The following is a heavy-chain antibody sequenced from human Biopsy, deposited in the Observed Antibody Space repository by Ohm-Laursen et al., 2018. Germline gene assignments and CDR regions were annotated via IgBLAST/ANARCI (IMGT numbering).Heavy chain of an antibody. CDR2: ISKLMST. Sequence: SDTLSLTCTVSGASVTSGSYFWSWIRQPPGKGLEWLGYISKLMSTNSNPSLKSRVTISVDTSKNHFFLKLISVTASDTAVYYCARESALAGDFDSWGQGTLVTVSS. CDR3: ARESALAGDFDS. V-gene: IGHV4-61*01. CDR1: GASVTSGSYF. D-gene: IGHD6-19*01. J-gene: IGHJ4*02.